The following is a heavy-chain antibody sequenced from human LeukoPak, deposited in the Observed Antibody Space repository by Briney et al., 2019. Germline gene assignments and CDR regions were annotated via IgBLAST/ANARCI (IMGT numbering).Heavy chain of an antibody. CDR3: AREYGFGELLVDY. V-gene: IGHV3-21*01. CDR2: ISSSSSYI. CDR1: GFTFSSYS. D-gene: IGHD3-10*01. Sequence: PGGSLRLSCAGSGFTFSSYSMNWVRQAPGKGLEWVSSISSSSSYIYYADSVKGRFTISRDNAKNTLYLQMNSLRAEDTAVYYCAREYGFGELLVDYWGQGTLVTVSS. J-gene: IGHJ4*02.